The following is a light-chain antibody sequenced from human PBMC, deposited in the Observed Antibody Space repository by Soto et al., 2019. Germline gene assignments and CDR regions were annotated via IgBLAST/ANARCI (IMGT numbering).Light chain of an antibody. CDR2: GAS. CDR3: QQYGNSLSIT. J-gene: IGKJ5*01. Sequence: EIVLTQSPGTLSLSPGESATRSCRASHSVSSSYLAWYQQKPGQAPRLIISGASSRATGIPDRFSGSGSGTDFTLTISRLEPEDFAVYYCQQYGNSLSITFGQGTRLEIK. CDR1: HSVSSSY. V-gene: IGKV3-20*01.